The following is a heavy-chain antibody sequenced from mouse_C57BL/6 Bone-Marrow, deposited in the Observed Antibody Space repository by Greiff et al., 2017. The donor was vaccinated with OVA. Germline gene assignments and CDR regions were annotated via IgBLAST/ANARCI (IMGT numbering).Heavy chain of an antibody. CDR1: GYSFTDYN. D-gene: IGHD1-1*01. V-gene: IGHV1-39*01. Sequence: VQLKQSGPELVKPGASVKISCKASGYSFTDYNMNWVKQSNGKSLEWIGVINPNYGTTSYNQKFKGKATLTVDKSSSTAYMQLNSLTSEDTAVYYCASYRYCGTSLYFDVWGTGTTVTVSS. CDR2: INPNYGTT. J-gene: IGHJ1*03. CDR3: ASYRYCGTSLYFDV.